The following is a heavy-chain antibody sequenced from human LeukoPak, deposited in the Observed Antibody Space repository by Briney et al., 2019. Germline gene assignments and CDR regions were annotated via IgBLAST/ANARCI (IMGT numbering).Heavy chain of an antibody. D-gene: IGHD4-17*01. CDR3: ARVGDYVGYFDY. CDR1: GGSISSYY. CDR2: IYYSGST. Sequence: SSETLSLTCTVSGGSISSYYWRWIRQPPGKGLEWIGYIYYSGSTNYNPSLKSRVTISVDTSKNQFSLKLSSVTAADTAVYYCARVGDYVGYFDYWGQGTLVTVSS. J-gene: IGHJ4*02. V-gene: IGHV4-59*01.